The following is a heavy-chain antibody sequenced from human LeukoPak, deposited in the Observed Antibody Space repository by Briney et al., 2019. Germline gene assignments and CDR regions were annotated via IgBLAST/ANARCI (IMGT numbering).Heavy chain of an antibody. D-gene: IGHD4-17*01. J-gene: IGHJ4*02. V-gene: IGHV1-2*02. Sequence: ASVKVSCKASGYTFTGYYMHWVRQAPGQGLECMGWINPNSGGTNYAQKFQGRVTMTRDTSISTAYMELSRLTSDDTAVYYCARARNDYGDYVFDYWGQGTLVTVSS. CDR2: INPNSGGT. CDR3: ARARNDYGDYVFDY. CDR1: GYTFTGYY.